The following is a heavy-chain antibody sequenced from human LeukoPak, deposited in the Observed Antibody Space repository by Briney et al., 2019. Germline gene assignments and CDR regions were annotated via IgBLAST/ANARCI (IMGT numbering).Heavy chain of an antibody. CDR3: AKVIGYSYGYPFDY. J-gene: IGHJ4*02. Sequence: GGSLRLSCAASGFTFSSYALSWVRQAPGKGLEWVSDISGSGGSTYYADSVKGRFTISRDNSKNTLYLQMNSLRAEDTAVYYCAKVIGYSYGYPFDYWGQGTLVTVSS. V-gene: IGHV3-23*01. CDR1: GFTFSSYA. D-gene: IGHD5-18*01. CDR2: ISGSGGST.